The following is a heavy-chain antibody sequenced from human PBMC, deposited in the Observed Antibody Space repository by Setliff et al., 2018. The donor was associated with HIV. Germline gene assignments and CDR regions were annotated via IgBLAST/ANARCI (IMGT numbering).Heavy chain of an antibody. CDR3: ARGGSGYYYYYYGMDV. V-gene: IGHV1-69*05. CDR2: IIPIFGTA. CDR1: GGTFSNYA. Sequence: SVKVSCKASGGTFSNYAISWVRQAPGQGLEWMGGIIPIFGTANYAQKFQGRVTITTDESTSTAYMELSSLRSEDTAVYYCARGGSGYYYYYYGMDVWGQGTTVTVSS. D-gene: IGHD5-12*01. J-gene: IGHJ6*02.